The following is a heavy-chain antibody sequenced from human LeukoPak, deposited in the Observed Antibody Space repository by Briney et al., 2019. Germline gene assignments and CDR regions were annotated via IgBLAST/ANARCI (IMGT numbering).Heavy chain of an antibody. J-gene: IGHJ4*02. CDR1: GGIFSSYA. Sequence: GSSVKVSCKASGGIFSSYAISWVRQAPGQGLEWMGRIIPILGIANYAQKFQGRVTITAGKSTSTAYMELSSLRSEDTAVYYCARDSVPAAIGWDYWGQGTLVTVSS. V-gene: IGHV1-69*04. CDR2: IIPILGIA. CDR3: ARDSVPAAIGWDY. D-gene: IGHD2-2*01.